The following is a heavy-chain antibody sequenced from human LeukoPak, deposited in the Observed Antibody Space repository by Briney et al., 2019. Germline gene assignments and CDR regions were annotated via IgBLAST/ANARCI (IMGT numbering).Heavy chain of an antibody. CDR3: ARGLYDSSGYYYRSRAFDI. V-gene: IGHV4-34*01. D-gene: IGHD3-22*01. CDR1: GGSFSGYY. J-gene: IGHJ3*02. CDR2: INHSGST. Sequence: SETLSLTCAVYGGSFSGYYWSWIRQPPGKGLEWIGEINHSGSTNYNPSLKSRVTISVDTSKNQFSLKLSSVTAADTAVYYCARGLYDSSGYYYRSRAFDIWGQGTTVTVSS.